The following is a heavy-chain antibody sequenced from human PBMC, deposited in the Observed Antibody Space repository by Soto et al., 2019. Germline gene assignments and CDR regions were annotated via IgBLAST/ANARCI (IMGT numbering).Heavy chain of an antibody. J-gene: IGHJ4*02. CDR3: ARETAMVQIDY. CDR2: INPNSGGT. V-gene: IGHV1-2*04. CDR1: GYTFTGYY. Sequence: ASVKVSCKASGYTFTGYYMHWVRQAPGQGLEWMGWINPNSGGTNYAQKFQGWVTITRDTSISTAYMELSRMRSDDTAVYYCARETAMVQIDYWGQGTLVTVSS. D-gene: IGHD5-18*01.